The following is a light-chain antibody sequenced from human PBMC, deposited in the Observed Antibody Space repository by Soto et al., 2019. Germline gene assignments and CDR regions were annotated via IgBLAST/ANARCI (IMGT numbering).Light chain of an antibody. V-gene: IGLV1-44*01. Sequence: QSVLTQPPSASGTPGQRVTISCSGINSNIGSNTVNWYQHLPGTAPKLLIYSKNQRPSGVPDRFSGSKSGTSASLAISGLQSEDEADYYCAAWDDSLNGPFYVFGTGTKLTVL. CDR2: SKN. J-gene: IGLJ1*01. CDR3: AAWDDSLNGPFYV. CDR1: NSNIGSNT.